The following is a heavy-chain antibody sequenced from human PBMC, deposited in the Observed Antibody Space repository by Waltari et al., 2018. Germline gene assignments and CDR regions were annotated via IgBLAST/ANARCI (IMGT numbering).Heavy chain of an antibody. CDR1: GDSMGNTYW. Sequence: QLHFHDAGSRLVKPTETLSLTCGVAGDSMGNTYWWSWVRQPPGQGLGWIGQVNGGGKTNYNPSFASRVTLALDTYNKQFSLTVTSATAADTAVYYCARDRGRGLYLDSWGPGLLVTVS. CDR3: ARDRGRGLYLDS. J-gene: IGHJ4*02. V-gene: IGHV4-4*02. D-gene: IGHD5-12*01. CDR2: VNGGGKT.